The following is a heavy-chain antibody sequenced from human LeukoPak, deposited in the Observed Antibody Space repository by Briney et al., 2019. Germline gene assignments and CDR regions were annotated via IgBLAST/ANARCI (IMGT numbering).Heavy chain of an antibody. CDR1: GSTFSSYA. V-gene: IGHV3-23*01. CDR2: LTGSDGNT. J-gene: IGHJ6*03. Sequence: GGSLRLSCAASGSTFSSYAMSWVRQAPGKGLEWVSGLTGSDGNTYYADSVKGRFTISRDNSKNTLSLQMNSLRAEDAAVYYCVKFRGIQHYNYHMGGWGKRTTVTVSS. CDR3: VKFRGIQHYNYHMGG. D-gene: IGHD3-10*01.